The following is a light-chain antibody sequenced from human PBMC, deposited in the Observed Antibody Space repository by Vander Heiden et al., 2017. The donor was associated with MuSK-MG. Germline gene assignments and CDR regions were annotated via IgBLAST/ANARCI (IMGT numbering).Light chain of an antibody. CDR2: AAS. J-gene: IGKJ4*01. V-gene: IGKV1-39*01. Sequence: DIQMTQSPSSLSASVGDRVTLTCRASQSVTTYLNWYQHKPGRAPKLLMFAASSLQSGVPSRFSGSGYGTDFTLTISRLQPEDFATYYCQQSDNTPFTFGGGTKVEIK. CDR1: QSVTTY. CDR3: QQSDNTPFT.